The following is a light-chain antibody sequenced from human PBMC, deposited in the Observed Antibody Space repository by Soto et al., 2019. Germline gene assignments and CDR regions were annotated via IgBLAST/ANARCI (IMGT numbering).Light chain of an antibody. CDR3: QQQSKWPKT. J-gene: IGKJ1*01. Sequence: EIVLTQSPDTLSLSPGERATLSCRASQSVDIYLAWYQQKPGQAPRLLIYDASKRATGIPARLSGSGSGTDFTLTISSLEPEDFAVYYCQQQSKWPKTFGQGTKVEIK. CDR2: DAS. CDR1: QSVDIY. V-gene: IGKV3-11*01.